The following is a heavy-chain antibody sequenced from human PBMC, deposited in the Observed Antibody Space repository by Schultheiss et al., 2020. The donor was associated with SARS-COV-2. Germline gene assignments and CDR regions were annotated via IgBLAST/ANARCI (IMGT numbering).Heavy chain of an antibody. J-gene: IGHJ6*02. Sequence: SVKVSCKASGYTFTSYGISWVRQAPGQGLEWMGGIIPIFGTANYAQKFQGRVTMTRNTSISTAYMELSSLRSEDTAVYYCAREGVVPAAPHYYYYGMDVWGQGTTVTVAS. CDR1: GYTFTSYG. CDR3: AREGVVPAAPHYYYYGMDV. D-gene: IGHD2-2*01. CDR2: IIPIFGTA. V-gene: IGHV1-69*05.